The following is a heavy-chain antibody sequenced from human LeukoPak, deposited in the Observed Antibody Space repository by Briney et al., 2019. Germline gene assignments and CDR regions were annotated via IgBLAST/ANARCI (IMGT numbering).Heavy chain of an antibody. CDR3: EREAESSGRISY. Sequence: ASVKVSCKASGYTFTSYGISWVRQAPGQGLEWMGWISAYNGKTNYAQKLQGRVTMTTDTSTSTAYMELRSLRSDDTAVYYCEREAESSGRISYWGQGSLVTVSS. CDR1: GYTFTSYG. CDR2: ISAYNGKT. V-gene: IGHV1-18*01. D-gene: IGHD1-26*01. J-gene: IGHJ4*02.